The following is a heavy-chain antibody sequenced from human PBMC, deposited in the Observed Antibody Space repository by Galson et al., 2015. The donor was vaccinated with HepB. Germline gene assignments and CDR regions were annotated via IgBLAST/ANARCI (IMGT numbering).Heavy chain of an antibody. CDR2: ISYDGRSN. D-gene: IGHD6-19*01. Sequence: SLRLSCADSGSTLSNYDMHWVRQAPGKGLEWVAVISYDGRSNNHADSVKGRFTISRDNSKNTLYLQMNSLRPEDTAVYYCARHSGHISGWYTGRGGFDSWGQGTLVIVSS. CDR3: ARHSGHISGWYTGRGGFDS. V-gene: IGHV3-30*03. J-gene: IGHJ4*02. CDR1: GSTLSNYD.